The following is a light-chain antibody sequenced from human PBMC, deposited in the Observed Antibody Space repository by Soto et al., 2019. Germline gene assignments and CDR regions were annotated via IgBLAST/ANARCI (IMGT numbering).Light chain of an antibody. CDR2: GAS. CDR3: LQYNTFPHT. Sequence: EIVLTQSPGTLSLSPVERATLSCIASQSVSSSYLAWYQHKTGQAPRLLIYGASSRATGVPERFSGSGYGTDFNLTISSLHTDDFATYYCLQYNTFPHTFGQGTKVDIK. J-gene: IGKJ2*01. CDR1: QSVSSSY. V-gene: IGKV3-20*01.